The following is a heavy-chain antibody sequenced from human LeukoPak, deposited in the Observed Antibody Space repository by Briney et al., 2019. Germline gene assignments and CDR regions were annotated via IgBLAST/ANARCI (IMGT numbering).Heavy chain of an antibody. Sequence: GGSLRLSCAASGFTFSNYGMSWVRQAPGKGLEWFSAVTGTGGSTYYADSVKGRFTISRDNSKNTLYLQMNSLRGEDTAIYYCAKNGYSSGWYPENWGQGTLVTVSS. V-gene: IGHV3-23*01. J-gene: IGHJ4*02. CDR1: GFTFSNYG. CDR2: VTGTGGST. CDR3: AKNGYSSGWYPEN. D-gene: IGHD6-19*01.